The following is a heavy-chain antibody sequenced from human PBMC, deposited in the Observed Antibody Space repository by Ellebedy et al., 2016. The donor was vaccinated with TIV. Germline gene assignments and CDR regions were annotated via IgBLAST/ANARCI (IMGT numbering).Heavy chain of an antibody. D-gene: IGHD3-22*01. Sequence: GESLKISCAASGFTFRDYYMSWIRQAPGKGLEWVSYISSSANSIYYADSVKGRFTISRDNSKNSVYLQMSSLRAEDTAVYYCVYYDSKGYFDYWGQGTLVTVSS. CDR2: ISSSANSI. V-gene: IGHV3-11*01. CDR1: GFTFRDYY. CDR3: VYYDSKGYFDY. J-gene: IGHJ4*02.